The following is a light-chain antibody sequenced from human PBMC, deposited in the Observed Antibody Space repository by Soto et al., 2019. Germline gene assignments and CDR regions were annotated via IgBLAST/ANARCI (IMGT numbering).Light chain of an antibody. CDR2: AAS. CDR1: QSIRSY. J-gene: IGKJ2*01. Sequence: DIQMTQSPSSLSASVGDRVTITCRASQSIRSYLNWYQQKPGKAPKPLIFAASSLESGVPSRFSGSGSGTDFTLTISSLQPEDFATYYCQQSYSTPPTFGQGTNLEIK. CDR3: QQSYSTPPT. V-gene: IGKV1-39*01.